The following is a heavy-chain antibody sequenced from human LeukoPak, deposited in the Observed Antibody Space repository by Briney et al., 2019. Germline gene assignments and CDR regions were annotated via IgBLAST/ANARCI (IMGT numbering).Heavy chain of an antibody. Sequence: HPSETLSLTCTVSGGSISSYYWSWVRQAPGKGLEWVSGISGSGGGTYYADSVKGRFTISRDNSKNTLYLQMNSLRAEDTAVYYCAKGTIFGGLYYMDVWGKGTTVTVSS. CDR2: ISGSGGGT. CDR1: GGSISSYY. J-gene: IGHJ6*03. D-gene: IGHD3-3*01. CDR3: AKGTIFGGLYYMDV. V-gene: IGHV3-23*01.